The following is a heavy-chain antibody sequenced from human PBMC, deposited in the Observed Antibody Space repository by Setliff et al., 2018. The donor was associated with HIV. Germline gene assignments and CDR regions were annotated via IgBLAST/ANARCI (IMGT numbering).Heavy chain of an antibody. V-gene: IGHV4-39*01. CDR1: GGSIVSSSYY. Sequence: SETLSLTCTVSGGSIVSSSYYWGWIRQPPGKGLEWIGTMYYRGTTYNNPSLKSRVTFSADTSKNQFSLNLNSVTATDTAVYFCARPSLGIGGGALFDYWGQGILVTVSS. CDR3: ARPSLGIGGGALFDY. D-gene: IGHD7-27*01. J-gene: IGHJ4*02. CDR2: MYYRGTT.